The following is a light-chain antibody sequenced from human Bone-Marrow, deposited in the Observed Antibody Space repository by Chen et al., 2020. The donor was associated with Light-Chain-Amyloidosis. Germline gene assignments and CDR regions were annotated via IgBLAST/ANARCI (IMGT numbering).Light chain of an antibody. CDR2: RDT. CDR3: QSADSSGTYEVI. V-gene: IGLV3-25*03. Sequence: SYEPTQQPSVSVSPGHTARLTCSGDDLPTKYAYWYHQTQGQAPVLVIHRDTERPSGISERFSGSSSGTTATLTISGVQAEDEADYHCQSADSSGTYEVIFGGGTKLTVL. CDR1: DLPTKY. J-gene: IGLJ2*01.